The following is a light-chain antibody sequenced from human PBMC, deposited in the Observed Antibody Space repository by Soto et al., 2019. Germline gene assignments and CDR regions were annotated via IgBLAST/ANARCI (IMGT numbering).Light chain of an antibody. CDR2: KAS. Sequence: DIQMTQSPSTLSASVGDTVTITCRASQGISSWLAWYQQKPGKTPKLLLYKASSLESGVPSRVSGSGSGTEFTLTISSLQPDDFATYYCQQYNSYSLTFGGGTKVEIK. J-gene: IGKJ4*01. V-gene: IGKV1-5*03. CDR3: QQYNSYSLT. CDR1: QGISSW.